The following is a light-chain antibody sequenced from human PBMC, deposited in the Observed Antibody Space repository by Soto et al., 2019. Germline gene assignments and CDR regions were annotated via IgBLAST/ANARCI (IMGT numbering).Light chain of an antibody. Sequence: EIVLTQSPATLSLSPGERATLSCRASQSVSSYLAWYQQKPGQAPRLLIYDASNRATGILARFSGSGSGTDFTLTISSLEPEDFAVYYCQQRSNFLTFGGGTKVDIK. CDR2: DAS. J-gene: IGKJ4*01. CDR1: QSVSSY. CDR3: QQRSNFLT. V-gene: IGKV3-11*01.